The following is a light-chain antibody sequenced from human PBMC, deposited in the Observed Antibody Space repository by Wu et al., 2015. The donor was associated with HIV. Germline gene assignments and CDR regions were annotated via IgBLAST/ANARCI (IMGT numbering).Light chain of an antibody. CDR2: KAS. CDR1: QTISNW. Sequence: DIQMTQSPSTLSASVGDRVTITCRASQTISNWLAWYQHKPGKAPKLLIYKASNLDSGVPPRFSGSGSGTEFTLTISSLQPDDFATYSCQQYNSYPYTFGQGTKLEIK. V-gene: IGKV1-5*03. CDR3: QQYNSYPYT. J-gene: IGKJ2*01.